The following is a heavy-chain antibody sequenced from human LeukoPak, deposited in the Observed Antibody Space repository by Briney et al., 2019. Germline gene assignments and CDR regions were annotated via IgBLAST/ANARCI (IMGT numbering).Heavy chain of an antibody. J-gene: IGHJ4*02. CDR3: ARESRRDSSGYYGFSWFDY. Sequence: SSETLSLTCTVSGGSISSGGYYWSWIRQHPGKGLEWIGYTYYSGSTYYNPSLKSRVTISVDTSKNQFSLKLSSVTAADTAVYYCARESRRDSSGYYGFSWFDYWGQGTLVTVSS. V-gene: IGHV4-31*03. D-gene: IGHD3-22*01. CDR2: TYYSGST. CDR1: GGSISSGGYY.